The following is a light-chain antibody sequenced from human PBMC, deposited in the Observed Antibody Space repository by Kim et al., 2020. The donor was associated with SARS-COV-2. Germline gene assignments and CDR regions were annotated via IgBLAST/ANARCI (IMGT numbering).Light chain of an antibody. Sequence: EIVLTQSPGTLSLSPGERATLSCRASQSVSSSYLAWYQQKPGQAPRLLIYGASSRATGIPDRFRGSGSGTDFTLTISRLEPEDCAVYYCQQYGSSPPYTFGQGTKLEI. J-gene: IGKJ2*01. CDR2: GAS. CDR1: QSVSSSY. CDR3: QQYGSSPPYT. V-gene: IGKV3-20*01.